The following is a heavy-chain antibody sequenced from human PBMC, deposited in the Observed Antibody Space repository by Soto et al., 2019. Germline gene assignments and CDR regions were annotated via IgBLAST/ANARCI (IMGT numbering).Heavy chain of an antibody. CDR1: QVAFTNGW. CDR3: TTDGNFDY. Sequence: EVQLVESGGGLVKPGGSLRLACATSQVAFTNGWMSWVRQAPGKGLEWVGRIKSKTDGGTTDYAATVKGRFTISRDESKNTMYLQMTSLKTDDTAVYYCTTDGNFDYWGQGTLVTVAS. CDR2: IKSKTDGGTT. J-gene: IGHJ4*02. V-gene: IGHV3-15*01.